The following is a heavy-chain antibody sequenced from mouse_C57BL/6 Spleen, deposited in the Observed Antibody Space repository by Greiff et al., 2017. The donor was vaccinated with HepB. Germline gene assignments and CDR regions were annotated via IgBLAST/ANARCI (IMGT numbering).Heavy chain of an antibody. V-gene: IGHV7-3*01. J-gene: IGHJ2*01. CDR2: IRNKANGYTT. D-gene: IGHD2-1*01. Sequence: EVQLVESGGGLVQPGGSLSLSCAASGFTFTDYYMSWVRQPPGKALEWLGFIRNKANGYTTEYSASVKGRFTISRDNSQSILYLQMNALRAEDSATDYCARSHYYGNGYYVDNWGQCTTLTVSS. CDR1: GFTFTDYY. CDR3: ARSHYYGNGYYVDN.